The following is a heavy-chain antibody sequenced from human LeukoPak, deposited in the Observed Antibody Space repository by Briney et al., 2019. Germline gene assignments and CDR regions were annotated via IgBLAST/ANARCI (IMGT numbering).Heavy chain of an antibody. V-gene: IGHV1-2*06. J-gene: IGHJ4*02. CDR2: INPNSGGT. CDR1: GYTFTGYY. D-gene: IGHD3-3*01. CDR3: ARGDPPRITIFGVVIAPDY. Sequence: WASVKVSCKASGYTFTGYYMHWVRQAPGQGLEWMGRINPNSGGTNYAQKFQGRVTMTRDTSISTAYMELSRLRSDDTAVYYCARGDPPRITIFGVVIAPDYWGQGTLVTVSS.